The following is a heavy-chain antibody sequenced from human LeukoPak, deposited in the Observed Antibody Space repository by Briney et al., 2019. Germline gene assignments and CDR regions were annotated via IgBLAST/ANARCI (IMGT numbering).Heavy chain of an antibody. CDR3: ARLIPRMTTVTTNWFDP. D-gene: IGHD4-11*01. J-gene: IGHJ5*02. CDR2: IYHSGST. Sequence: SQTLSLTCTVSGGSISSGDYYWSWIRQPPGKGLEWIGSIYHSGSTYYNPSLKSRVTISVDTSKNQFSLKLSSVTAADTAVYYCARLIPRMTTVTTNWFDPWGQGTLVTVSS. CDR1: GGSISSGDYY. V-gene: IGHV4-30-2*03.